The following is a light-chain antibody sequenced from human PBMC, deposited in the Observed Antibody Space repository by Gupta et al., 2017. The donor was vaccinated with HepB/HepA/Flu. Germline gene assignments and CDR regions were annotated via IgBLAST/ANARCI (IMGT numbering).Light chain of an antibody. J-gene: IGKJ2*02. CDR1: QSVSSY. V-gene: IGKV3-11*01. Sequence: DIVLTHSPATLSLSPGERATLSCRASQSVSSYLAWYQQKPGQAPRLLIYDASNRATDIPARCSGSGSGTDFTLTISSLEPEEFAVYYCQQRSNWTGTFGQGTKLEIK. CDR2: DAS. CDR3: QQRSNWTGT.